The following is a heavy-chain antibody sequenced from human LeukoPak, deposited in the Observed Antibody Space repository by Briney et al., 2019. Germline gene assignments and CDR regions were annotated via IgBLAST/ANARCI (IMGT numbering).Heavy chain of an antibody. Sequence: ASVKVSCKASGYTFTGYYMHWVRQAPGQGLEWMGRINPNSGGTNYAQKFQGRVTMTRDTSISTAYMELSRLRSDDTAVYYCARGTDDTAMGSFDPWGQGTLVTVSS. CDR2: INPNSGGT. J-gene: IGHJ5*02. V-gene: IGHV1-2*06. CDR3: ARGTDDTAMGSFDP. CDR1: GYTFTGYY. D-gene: IGHD5-18*01.